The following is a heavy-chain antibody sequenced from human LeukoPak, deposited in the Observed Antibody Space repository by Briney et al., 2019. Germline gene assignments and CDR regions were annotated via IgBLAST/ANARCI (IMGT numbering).Heavy chain of an antibody. CDR1: GFTFSSYW. Sequence: PGGSLRLSCAASGFTFSSYWMSWVRQAPGKGLVWVSRINSDGSSTSYADSVKGRFTISRDNAKNTLYLQMNSLRAEDTAVYYCARVQGHPPNGLDIWGQGTMVTVSS. J-gene: IGHJ3*02. CDR2: INSDGSST. V-gene: IGHV3-74*01. D-gene: IGHD2-8*01. CDR3: ARVQGHPPNGLDI.